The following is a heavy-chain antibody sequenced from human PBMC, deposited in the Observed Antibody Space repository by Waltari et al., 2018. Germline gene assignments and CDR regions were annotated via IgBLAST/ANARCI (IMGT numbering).Heavy chain of an antibody. CDR3: ARVVRSG. Sequence: VQLVEAGGGLVKPGGALRPCWGASGFTVRSYSMNWVPQAPGKGLEWVSSIRSSSSYIYYADSVKGRFTISRDNAKNSLYLQMNSLRAEDTAVYYCARVVRSGWSQGTLVTVSS. J-gene: IGHJ4*02. CDR2: IRSSSSYI. V-gene: IGHV3-21*01. CDR1: GFTVRSYS. D-gene: IGHD6-19*01.